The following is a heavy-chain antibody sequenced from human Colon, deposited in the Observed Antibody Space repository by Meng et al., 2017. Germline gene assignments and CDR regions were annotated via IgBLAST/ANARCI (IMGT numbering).Heavy chain of an antibody. CDR1: GFTFSSYG. CDR2: ISGRGSGT. CDR3: ARVRGVYGDPYNY. D-gene: IGHD4-17*01. Sequence: GGSLRLSCAASGFTFSSYGMSWARQAPGKGLEWVSIISGRGSGTYYADSVKGRFTISRDDSKNTLYLQMNSLRAEDTAVYYCARVRGVYGDPYNYWGPGTLVTVSS. J-gene: IGHJ4*02. V-gene: IGHV3-23*01.